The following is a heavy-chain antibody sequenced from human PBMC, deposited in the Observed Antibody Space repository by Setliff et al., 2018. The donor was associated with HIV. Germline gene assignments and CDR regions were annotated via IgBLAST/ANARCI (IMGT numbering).Heavy chain of an antibody. CDR1: GGSVGSGSYY. CDR2: IYYSGST. V-gene: IGHV4-30-4*01. Sequence: LSLTCSVSGGSVGSGSYYWSWIRQSPGKGLEWLGYIYYSGSTYYKSSLESRLTISVDTSKNQFSLKLNSVTAADTAVYFCARMSISASVYFDYWGQGSQVTVSS. CDR3: ARMSISASVYFDY. J-gene: IGHJ4*02. D-gene: IGHD6-25*01.